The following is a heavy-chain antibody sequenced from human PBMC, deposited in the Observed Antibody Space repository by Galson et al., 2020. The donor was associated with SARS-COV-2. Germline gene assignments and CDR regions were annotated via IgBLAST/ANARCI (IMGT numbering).Heavy chain of an antibody. CDR2: IFYDGNYK. CDR1: GFTFSNYG. D-gene: IGHD1-1*01. J-gene: IGHJ4*02. Sequence: GGSLRLSCAASGFTFSNYGMHWVRQAPGKGLEWVAVIFYDGNYKYYGDSVTGRFTISRDNSKNTVYLQMNSLTAEDTAVYYCARREEDNKRRGREQWGQGILGTVSS. V-gene: IGHV3-33*01. CDR3: ARREEDNKRRGREQ.